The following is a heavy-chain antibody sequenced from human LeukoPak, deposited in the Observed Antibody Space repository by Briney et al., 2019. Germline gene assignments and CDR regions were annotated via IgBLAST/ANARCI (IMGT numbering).Heavy chain of an antibody. V-gene: IGHV3-64*01. Sequence: GESLKISCAASGFTFSSYAMHWVRQAPGKGLEYVSAISSNGGSTYYANSVKGRFTISRDNSKNTLYLQMGSLRAEDMAVYYCARDWGAYGSGSYYPPAYWGQGTLVTVSS. CDR2: ISSNGGST. CDR1: GFTFSSYA. D-gene: IGHD3-10*01. CDR3: ARDWGAYGSGSYYPPAY. J-gene: IGHJ4*02.